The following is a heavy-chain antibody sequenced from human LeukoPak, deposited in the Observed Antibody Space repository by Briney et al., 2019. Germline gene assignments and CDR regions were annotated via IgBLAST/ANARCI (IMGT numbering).Heavy chain of an antibody. D-gene: IGHD6-19*01. V-gene: IGHV3-74*01. J-gene: IGHJ5*02. CDR1: GFTFSSYW. CDR3: ARDCRPSSGWLLTPNWFDP. CDR2: INRDGSST. Sequence: GGSLRLSCAASGFTFSSYWMHWVRQAPGKGLVWVSRINRDGSSTSYADSVKGRFTISRDNAKNTLYLQMNSLRAEDTAVYYCARDCRPSSGWLLTPNWFDPWGQGTLVTVSS.